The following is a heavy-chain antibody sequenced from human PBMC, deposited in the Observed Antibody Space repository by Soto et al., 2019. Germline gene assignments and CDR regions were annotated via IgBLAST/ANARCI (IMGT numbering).Heavy chain of an antibody. D-gene: IGHD6-25*01. CDR3: AVVDSTGNWFDP. CDR1: GGSISSSAFY. J-gene: IGHJ5*02. Sequence: SETLSLTCTVSGGSISSSAFYWGWLRQTPGKGLEFIGSMYYSGTTYYNPSLKSRVTISVDTSKNQFTLKLISVTAADTAVYYCAVVDSTGNWFDPWGEGALVTVSS. CDR2: MYYSGTT. V-gene: IGHV4-39*01.